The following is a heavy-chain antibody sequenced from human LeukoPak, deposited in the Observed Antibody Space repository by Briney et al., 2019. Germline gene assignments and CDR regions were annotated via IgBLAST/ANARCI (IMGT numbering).Heavy chain of an antibody. Sequence: PGGSLRLSCAASGFTFSSYSMNWVRQAPGKGLEWVSSISSSSSYIYYADSVKGRFTISRDNAKNSLYLQMNSLRAEDTAVYYCARVLAGSGRATKKGHKLKYYFDYWGQGTLVTVSS. D-gene: IGHD2-15*01. CDR1: GFTFSSYS. J-gene: IGHJ4*02. CDR3: ARVLAGSGRATKKGHKLKYYFDY. V-gene: IGHV3-21*04. CDR2: ISSSSSYI.